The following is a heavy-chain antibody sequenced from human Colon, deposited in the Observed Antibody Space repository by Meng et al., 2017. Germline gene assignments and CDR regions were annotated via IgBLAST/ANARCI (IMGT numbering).Heavy chain of an antibody. CDR1: GCIFSSYA. D-gene: IGHD3-3*01. Sequence: VQVGQSWAEVKQPGSAVRVPCKDSGCIFSSYAISWVRQAPGQGLEWMGGIVPMFGTPNYAQKFQGRVTIAADESTTTSFMELSSLRFEDTATYYCARDLESWGQGTLVTVSS. CDR2: IVPMFGTP. J-gene: IGHJ5*02. V-gene: IGHV1-69*01. CDR3: ARDLES.